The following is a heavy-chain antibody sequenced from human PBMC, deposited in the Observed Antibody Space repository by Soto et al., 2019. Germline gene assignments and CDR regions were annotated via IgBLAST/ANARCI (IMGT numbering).Heavy chain of an antibody. J-gene: IGHJ4*02. CDR3: ARGMTTVTTYDY. V-gene: IGHV4-30-2*01. D-gene: IGHD4-17*01. CDR1: GGSISSGGYF. CDR2: ISHSGSS. Sequence: QLQLQESGSGLVKPSQTLSLTGAVSGGSISSGGYFWSWIRQPPGKGLEWIGYISHSGSSYYNPSLKSRVTISVDRSKNQLSLKLSSVTAADTAVYYCARGMTTVTTYDYWGQGTLVTVSA.